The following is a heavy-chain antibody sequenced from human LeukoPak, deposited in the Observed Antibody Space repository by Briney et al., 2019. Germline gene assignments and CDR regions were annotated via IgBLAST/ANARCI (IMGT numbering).Heavy chain of an antibody. Sequence: EASVKVSCKASGYTFTSYGISWVRQAPGQGLEWMGWISAYNGNTNYVQKLQGRVTMTTDTSTSTAYMELRSLRSDDTAVYYCARGTRYCSGGSCYSRDFDYWGQGTLVTVSS. V-gene: IGHV1-18*01. CDR3: ARGTRYCSGGSCYSRDFDY. CDR2: ISAYNGNT. CDR1: GYTFTSYG. J-gene: IGHJ4*02. D-gene: IGHD2-15*01.